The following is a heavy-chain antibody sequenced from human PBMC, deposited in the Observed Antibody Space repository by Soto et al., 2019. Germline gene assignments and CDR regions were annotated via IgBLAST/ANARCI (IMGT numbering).Heavy chain of an antibody. CDR2: IKQDGSEK. Sequence: GGSLRLSCAASGFTFSSYWMSWVRQAPGKGLEWVANIKQDGSEKYYVDSVKGRFTISRDNAKNSLYLQMNSLRAEDTAVYYCARALGNYYGSGSWYYFDYWGQGTLVTVSS. D-gene: IGHD3-10*01. CDR3: ARALGNYYGSGSWYYFDY. V-gene: IGHV3-7*01. CDR1: GFTFSSYW. J-gene: IGHJ4*02.